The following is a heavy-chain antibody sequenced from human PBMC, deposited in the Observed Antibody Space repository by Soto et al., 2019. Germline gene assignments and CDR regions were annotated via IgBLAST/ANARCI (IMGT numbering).Heavy chain of an antibody. J-gene: IGHJ4*02. D-gene: IGHD6-19*01. Sequence: EVQLVESGGGLVQPGGSLRLSCAASGFSLSDYWMNWVRQAPGKGLEWVAIIKQDGSYRYYVDSVKGRFTISRDNAKNSLYLPMSSLRVEDTALYYCARGRGWLHDYWGQGTLVTVSS. CDR3: ARGRGWLHDY. CDR1: GFSLSDYW. CDR2: IKQDGSYR. V-gene: IGHV3-7*01.